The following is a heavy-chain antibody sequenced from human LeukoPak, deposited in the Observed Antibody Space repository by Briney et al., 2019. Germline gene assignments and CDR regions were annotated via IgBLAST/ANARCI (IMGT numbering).Heavy chain of an antibody. CDR1: GFTFSIYT. V-gene: IGHV3-23*01. D-gene: IGHD3-22*01. CDR3: AKTKDSSGYYGPDY. J-gene: IGHJ4*02. CDR2: ISGDGVFA. Sequence: GGSLRLSCVASGFTFSIYTMAWVRQVPGGGLEWVSGISGDGVFAYYADSVKGRFAISRDNSRSTVYLHMSSLRAEDTAVYYCAKTKDSSGYYGPDYWGQGTLVTVSS.